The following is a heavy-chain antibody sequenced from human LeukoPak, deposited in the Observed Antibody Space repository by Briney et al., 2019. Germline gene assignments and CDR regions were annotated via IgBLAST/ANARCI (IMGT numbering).Heavy chain of an antibody. D-gene: IGHD1-1*01. CDR2: ISGSGGST. J-gene: IGHJ4*02. CDR3: AKGEYNWKDPFDS. Sequence: PGGSLRPSCAASGFTFSSYAMSWVRQAPGEGLEWVSAISGSGGSTYYADSAKGRFTISRDNSKNKLYLQMKSLRAEDTAVYYCAKGEYNWKDPFDSWGQGTLVTVSS. V-gene: IGHV3-23*01. CDR1: GFTFSSYA.